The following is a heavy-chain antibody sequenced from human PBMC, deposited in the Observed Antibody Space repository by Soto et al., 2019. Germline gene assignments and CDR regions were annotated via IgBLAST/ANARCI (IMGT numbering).Heavy chain of an antibody. Sequence: ASVKVSCKASGYTFTGYYMHWGRQAPGQGAEWMGWINPNSGGTNYAQKFQGRVTMTRGTSSSAVYMELSSLRSEYTAVYYCARVYRGYDYSWFDPWGQGTLVTVSS. CDR1: GYTFTGYY. J-gene: IGHJ5*02. D-gene: IGHD5-12*01. CDR2: INPNSGGT. V-gene: IGHV1-2*02. CDR3: ARVYRGYDYSWFDP.